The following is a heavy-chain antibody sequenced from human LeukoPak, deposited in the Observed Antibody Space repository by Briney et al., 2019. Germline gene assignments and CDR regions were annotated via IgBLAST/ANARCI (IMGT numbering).Heavy chain of an antibody. V-gene: IGHV4-34*01. CDR2: INHSGST. D-gene: IGHD2-2*02. J-gene: IGHJ6*03. Sequence: SETLSLTCAVYGGSFSGYYWSWIRQPPGKGLEWIGEINHSGSTNYNPSLKSRVTISVDTSKNQFSLKLSSVTAADTAVYYCARNGGSSTSCYKSYCHYMDVWGKGTTVTVSS. CDR1: GGSFSGYY. CDR3: ARNGGSSTSCYKSYCHYMDV.